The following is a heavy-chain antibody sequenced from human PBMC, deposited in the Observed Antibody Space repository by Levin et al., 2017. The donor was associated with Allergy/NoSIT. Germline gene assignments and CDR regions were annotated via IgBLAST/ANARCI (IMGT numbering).Heavy chain of an antibody. CDR1: GGTLATYA. D-gene: IGHD3-10*01. CDR3: ARSHAEIITNMITQAAFDV. CDR2: LIPVLGTE. V-gene: IGHV1-69*01. Sequence: PGGSLRLSCKASGGTLATYAVSWVRQAPGQGLEWMGGLIPVLGTEQYAQKFQGRFTIVADESTDIVYMDLTSLSSEDTAVYYCARSHAEIITNMITQAAFDVWGEGTMVTVSS. J-gene: IGHJ3*01.